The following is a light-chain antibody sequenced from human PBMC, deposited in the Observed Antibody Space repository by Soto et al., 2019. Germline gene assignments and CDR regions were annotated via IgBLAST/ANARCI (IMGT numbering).Light chain of an antibody. CDR3: QHYNSWPRT. J-gene: IGKJ1*01. CDR1: QSVSSN. Sequence: EIVMTQSPATLSVSPGERATLSCMASQSVSSNLAWYQQKPGQAPSLLIYGASTRATSIPARFSGSGSGTEFTLTISSLQSEDFAVYYCQHYNSWPRTFGQGTKVEIK. V-gene: IGKV3-15*01. CDR2: GAS.